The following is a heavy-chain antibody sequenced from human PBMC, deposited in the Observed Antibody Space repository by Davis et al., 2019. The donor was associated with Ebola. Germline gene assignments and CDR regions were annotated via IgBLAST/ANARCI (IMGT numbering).Heavy chain of an antibody. V-gene: IGHV4-34*01. CDR2: INHSGST. CDR3: ARFVVVVAAAGMDV. Sequence: MPGGSLRLSCAVYGGSFSGYYWSWIRQPPGKRLEWIGEINHSGSTNYNPSLKSRVTISVDTSKNQFSLKLSSVTAADTAVYYCARFVVVVAAAGMDVWGKGTTVTVSS. D-gene: IGHD2-15*01. J-gene: IGHJ6*04. CDR1: GGSFSGYY.